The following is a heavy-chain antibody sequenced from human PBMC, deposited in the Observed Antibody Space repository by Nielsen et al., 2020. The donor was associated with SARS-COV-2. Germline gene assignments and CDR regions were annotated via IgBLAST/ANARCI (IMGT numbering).Heavy chain of an antibody. V-gene: IGHV3-23*01. D-gene: IGHD5-18*01. CDR2: ISGKDDST. CDR3: VKDHAVGGYSYGYGEID. Sequence: GGSLRLSCAASGSPFNTFDMSRVRQAPGKGLEWVSFISGKDDSTHYAESVKDHFTNARDNSKNTRYLQMNGLRADGTAEYYCVKDHAVGGYSYGYGEIDWGQGTPVTVSS. J-gene: IGHJ4*02. CDR1: GSPFNTFD.